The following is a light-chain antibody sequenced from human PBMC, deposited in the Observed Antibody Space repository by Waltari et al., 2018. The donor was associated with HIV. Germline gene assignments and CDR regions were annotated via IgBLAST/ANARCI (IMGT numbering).Light chain of an antibody. V-gene: IGLV2-14*01. CDR3: SSYTGITTLLYV. Sequence: QSALTQPASVSGSPGQSITLSCTGITSDIGDYNYVSWYQQHSDKAPKLIIYGVTQRPSGVSSRFSGSKSGNTASLTISGLQAEDEADYYCSSYTGITTLLYVFGSGTKVTVL. CDR2: GVT. CDR1: TSDIGDYNY. J-gene: IGLJ1*01.